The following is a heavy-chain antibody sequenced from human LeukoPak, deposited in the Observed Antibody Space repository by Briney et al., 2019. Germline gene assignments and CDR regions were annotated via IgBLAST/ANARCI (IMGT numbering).Heavy chain of an antibody. J-gene: IGHJ4*02. CDR2: INSDGSRT. D-gene: IGHD6-19*01. CDR3: ARDVQAGPGY. V-gene: IGHV3-74*01. CDR1: GFTFSSYW. Sequence: GGSLRLSCAASGFTFSSYWMHWVRQAPGKGLVWVSRINSDGSRTTYADSVKGRFTISRDNAKNTLHLQMNSMRAEDTAVYYCARDVQAGPGYWGQGTLVTVSS.